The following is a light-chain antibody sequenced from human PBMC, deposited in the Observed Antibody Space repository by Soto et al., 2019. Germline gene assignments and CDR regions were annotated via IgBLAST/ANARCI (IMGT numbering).Light chain of an antibody. Sequence: DIHMTQSPSTLSGSLIHIFTFTYRASQTISSWLAWYQQKPGKAPKLLIYKASTLKSGAPSRFSGSGSGTEFTLTISSLQPDDFATYYCQHYNSYSEAFGQGTKVDIK. CDR2: KAS. CDR3: QHYNSYSEA. CDR1: QTISSW. J-gene: IGKJ1*01. V-gene: IGKV1-5*03.